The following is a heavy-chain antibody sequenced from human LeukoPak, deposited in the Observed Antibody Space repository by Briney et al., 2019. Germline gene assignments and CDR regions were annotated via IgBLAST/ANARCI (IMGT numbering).Heavy chain of an antibody. D-gene: IGHD1-7*01. CDR3: AKDATPGNSMWDYFDY. V-gene: IGHV3-23*01. CDR1: GFTFSTHA. J-gene: IGHJ4*02. Sequence: GGSLRLSCAASGFTFSTHAMSWVRQAPGKGLEYVSGIGGRDDIHYADSVKGRFTVSRDNSKNTLFLQMNSLRAEDTAVYYCAKDATPGNSMWDYFDYWGQGTLVTVSS. CDR2: IGGRDDI.